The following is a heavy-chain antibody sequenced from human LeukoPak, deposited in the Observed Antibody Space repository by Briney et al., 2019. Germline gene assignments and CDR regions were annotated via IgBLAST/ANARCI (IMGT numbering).Heavy chain of an antibody. D-gene: IGHD2-15*01. CDR3: ARSGYCSGGSCYSFDY. J-gene: IGHJ4*02. Sequence: SVKVSCKASGGTFSSYAISWVRQAPGQGLEWMGGIIPIFGTANYAQKFQGRVTITTDESTSTAYMELSSLRSEDTAVYYCARSGYCSGGSCYSFDYWGQGTLVTVSS. CDR1: GGTFSSYA. V-gene: IGHV1-69*05. CDR2: IIPIFGTA.